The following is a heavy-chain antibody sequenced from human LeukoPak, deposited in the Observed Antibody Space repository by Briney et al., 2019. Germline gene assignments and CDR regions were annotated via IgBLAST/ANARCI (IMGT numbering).Heavy chain of an antibody. J-gene: IGHJ4*02. CDR3: AKVPYRITYYYFDY. CDR1: GFTFSSYD. CDR2: ISGSGGST. Sequence: PGGSLRLSCAASGFTFSSYDMSWVRQAPGKGLEWVSAISGSGGSTYYADSVKGGFTISRDNSNNTLYLQMNSLTAEDTAVYYCAKVPYRITYYYFDYWGQGALVTVSS. D-gene: IGHD3-10*01. V-gene: IGHV3-23*01.